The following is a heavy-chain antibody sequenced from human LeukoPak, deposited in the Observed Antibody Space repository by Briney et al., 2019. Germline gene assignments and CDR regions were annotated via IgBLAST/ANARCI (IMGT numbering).Heavy chain of an antibody. J-gene: IGHJ4*02. D-gene: IGHD6-13*01. CDR3: TMGLSSSWPSLGY. CDR2: IRSKAYGGTT. Sequence: GGSLRLSCTASGFTSGDYAMNWVRQAPGKGLEWVGFIRSKAYGGTTEYAASVKGRFTISRDDSKSIAYLQMNSLKTEDTAVYYCTMGLSSSWPSLGYWGQGALVTVSS. V-gene: IGHV3-49*04. CDR1: GFTSGDYA.